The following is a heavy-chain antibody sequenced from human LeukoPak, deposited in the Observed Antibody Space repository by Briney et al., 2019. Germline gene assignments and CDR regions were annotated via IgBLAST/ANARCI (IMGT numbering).Heavy chain of an antibody. D-gene: IGHD3-10*01. CDR3: ARSPLWFGEFPNWFDP. J-gene: IGHJ5*02. CDR1: GGSISSYY. V-gene: IGHV4-59*01. CDR2: IYYSGST. Sequence: SETLSLTCTVSGGSISSYYWSWIRQPPGKGLEWIGYIYYSGSTNYNPSLKSRVTISVDTSKNQFSLKLSSVTAADTAVYYCARSPLWFGEFPNWFDPWGQGTLVTVSS.